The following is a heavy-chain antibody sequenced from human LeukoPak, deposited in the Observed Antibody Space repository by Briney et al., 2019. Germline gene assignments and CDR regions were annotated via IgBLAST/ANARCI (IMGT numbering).Heavy chain of an antibody. CDR2: IWYDGSNK. V-gene: IGHV3-33*06. D-gene: IGHD5-18*01. CDR1: GFTFSSYG. J-gene: IGHJ4*02. Sequence: GGSLRLSCAASGFTFSSYGMHWVRQAPGKGLEWVAVIWYDGSNKYYADSVKGRFTTSRDNSKNTLYLQMNSLRAEDTAAYYCAKAQDTAMALDYWGQGTLVTVSS. CDR3: AKAQDTAMALDY.